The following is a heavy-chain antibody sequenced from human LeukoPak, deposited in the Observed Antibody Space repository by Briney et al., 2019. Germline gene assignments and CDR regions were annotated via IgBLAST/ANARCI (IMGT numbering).Heavy chain of an antibody. CDR3: ARGHNYYMDV. V-gene: IGHV3-64*02. CDR1: GFTFNSYA. Sequence: PGRSLRLSCAASGFTFNSYAMNWVRQAPGKGLEYVSVIGSDGGTTYYADSVKGRFTISRDNSKNTLHLQMGSLRAEDMGVYYCARGHNYYMDVWGKGTTVTVSS. CDR2: IGSDGGTT. J-gene: IGHJ6*03.